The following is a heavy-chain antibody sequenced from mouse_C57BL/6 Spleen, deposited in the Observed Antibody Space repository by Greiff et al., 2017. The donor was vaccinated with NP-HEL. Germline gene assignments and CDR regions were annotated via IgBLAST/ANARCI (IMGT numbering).Heavy chain of an antibody. CDR1: GYTFTSYW. Sequence: VQLQQPGAELVRPGTSVKLSCKASGYTFTSYWMHWVKQRPGQGLEWIGVIDPSDSYTNYNQKFKGKATLTVDTSSSTAYMQLSSLTSEDSAVYYCARWGGNYGAMDYWGQGTSVTVSS. CDR2: IDPSDSYT. D-gene: IGHD2-1*01. J-gene: IGHJ4*01. CDR3: ARWGGNYGAMDY. V-gene: IGHV1-59*01.